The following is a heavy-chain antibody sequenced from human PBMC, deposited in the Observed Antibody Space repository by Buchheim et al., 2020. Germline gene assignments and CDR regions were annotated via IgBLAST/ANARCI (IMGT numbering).Heavy chain of an antibody. Sequence: QVQLVESGGGVVQPGRSLRLSCAASGFTFSSYGMHWVRQAPGKGLEWVAVIWYDGSNKYYADSVKGRFTISRDNSKNTLYLQMNRLRADDTAVYYCARGVSDCSSTSCYFSYYYYYYMDVWGKETT. V-gene: IGHV3-33*01. CDR1: GFTFSSYG. CDR3: ARGVSDCSSTSCYFSYYYYYYMDV. J-gene: IGHJ6*03. CDR2: IWYDGSNK. D-gene: IGHD2-2*01.